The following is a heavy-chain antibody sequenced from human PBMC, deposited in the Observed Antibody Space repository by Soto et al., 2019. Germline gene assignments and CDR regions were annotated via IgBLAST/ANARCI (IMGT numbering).Heavy chain of an antibody. Sequence: GGALRLSCAASGFPFSVYYMSWIRQAPGKGLEWVSAISVSGGSTYYALSVKGRFTISRDNSKNTLFLQMNSLRAEDTALYYCAKAAAGWAXRDLDYWGQGT. D-gene: IGHD1-26*01. CDR1: GFPFSVYY. V-gene: IGHV3-23*01. CDR2: ISVSGGST. CDR3: AKAAAGWAXRDLDY. J-gene: IGHJ4*02.